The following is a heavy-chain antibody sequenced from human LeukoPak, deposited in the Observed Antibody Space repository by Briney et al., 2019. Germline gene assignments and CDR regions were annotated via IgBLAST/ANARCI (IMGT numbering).Heavy chain of an antibody. V-gene: IGHV1-18*01. J-gene: IGHJ4*02. CDR1: GYIFTGYG. CDR2: ISAYNGNT. D-gene: IGHD6-13*01. Sequence: ASVKVSCKASGYIFTGYGISWVRQAPGQGLEWMGWISAYNGNTNYAQKLQGRVTMTTDTSTSTAYMELRSLRSDDTAAYYCARVTPYSSSWFHYYFDYWGQGTLVTVSS. CDR3: ARVTPYSSSWFHYYFDY.